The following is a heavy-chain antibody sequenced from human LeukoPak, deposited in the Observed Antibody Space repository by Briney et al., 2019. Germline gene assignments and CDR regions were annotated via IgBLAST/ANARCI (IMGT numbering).Heavy chain of an antibody. CDR1: GFTFSNAW. D-gene: IGHD6-19*01. J-gene: IGHJ4*02. CDR3: TTGSSGWYSRECY. V-gene: IGHV3-15*01. Sequence: PGGSLRLSCAASGFTFSNAWMSWVRQAPGKGLEWVGRIKSKTDGGTTDYAAPVKGRFTISRDDSKNTLYLQMNSLKTEDTAVYYCTTGSSGWYSRECYWGQGTLVTVSS. CDR2: IKSKTDGGTT.